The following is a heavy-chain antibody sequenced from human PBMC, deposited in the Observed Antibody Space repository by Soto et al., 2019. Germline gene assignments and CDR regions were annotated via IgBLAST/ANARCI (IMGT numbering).Heavy chain of an antibody. V-gene: IGHV1-69*13. J-gene: IGHJ2*01. Sequence: SVKVSCKASGGTFSSYAISWVRQAPGQGLEWMGGIIPIFGTANYAQKFQGRVTITADESTSTAYMELSSLRSEDTAVYYCAQRPSSSSSYWYFDLWGRGTLVTVSS. D-gene: IGHD6-6*01. CDR2: IIPIFGTA. CDR1: GGTFSSYA. CDR3: AQRPSSSSSYWYFDL.